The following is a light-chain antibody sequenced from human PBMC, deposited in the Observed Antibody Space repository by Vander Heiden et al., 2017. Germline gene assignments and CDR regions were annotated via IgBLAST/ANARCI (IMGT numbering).Light chain of an antibody. V-gene: IGLV3-9*01. J-gene: IGLJ2*01. Sequence: SYELTQQLSVSVALGQTARITCGGNNIGIKNVHWYQQKPGPAPVLVIYRDSNRPSGIPERFSCSNSGNTATLTISRAQAGDEADYYCQVWDSSTVVFGGGTKLTVL. CDR3: QVWDSSTVV. CDR1: NIGIKN. CDR2: RDS.